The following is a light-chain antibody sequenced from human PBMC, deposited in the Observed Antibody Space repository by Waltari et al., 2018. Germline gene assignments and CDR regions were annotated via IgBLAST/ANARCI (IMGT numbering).Light chain of an antibody. Sequence: QSLVTQSPSVSGTPGQRVTISCSASGSRIGSIDLNWYQQFPGTAPKLLILHINVRPPGVPARFSGSKSGTSATLTISGLQSEDEADYYCAAWFDSLNGWVFGGGTKVTVL. V-gene: IGLV1-44*01. CDR1: GSRIGSID. CDR3: AAWFDSLNGWV. J-gene: IGLJ3*02. CDR2: HIN.